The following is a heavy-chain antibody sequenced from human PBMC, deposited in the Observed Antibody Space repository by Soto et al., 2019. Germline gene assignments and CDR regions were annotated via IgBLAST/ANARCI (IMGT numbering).Heavy chain of an antibody. J-gene: IGHJ5*02. CDR3: ARSAWGYSYGFWFDP. Sequence: PSETLSLTFTVSGGSISSYYWSWIRQPPGKGLEWIGYIYYSGSTNYNPSLKSRVTISVDTPKNQFSLKLSSVTAADTAVYYCARSAWGYSYGFWFDPWGQGTLVTVSS. CDR2: IYYSGST. D-gene: IGHD5-18*01. V-gene: IGHV4-59*01. CDR1: GGSISSYY.